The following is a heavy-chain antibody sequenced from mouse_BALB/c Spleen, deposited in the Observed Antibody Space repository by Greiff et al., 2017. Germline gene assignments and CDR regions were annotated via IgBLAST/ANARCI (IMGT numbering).Heavy chain of an antibody. CDR2: INPSNGGT. CDR3: TRLGFLAY. Sequence: QVQLQQSGAELVKPGASVKLSCKASGYIFTSYYMYWVKQRPGQGLEWIGEINPSNGGTNFNEKFKSKATLTVDKSSSTAYMQLSSLTSEDSAVYYCTRLGFLAYWGQGTLVTVSA. CDR1: GYIFTSYY. V-gene: IGHV1S81*02. J-gene: IGHJ3*01.